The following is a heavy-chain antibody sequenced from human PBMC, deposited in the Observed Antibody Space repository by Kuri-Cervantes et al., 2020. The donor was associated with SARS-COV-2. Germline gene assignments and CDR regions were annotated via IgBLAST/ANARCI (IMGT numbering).Heavy chain of an antibody. CDR3: ARLQHRDGDRSY. CDR1: GFTFSSYG. D-gene: IGHD5-24*01. V-gene: IGHV3-30*02. CDR2: IRYDGSNK. J-gene: IGHJ4*02. Sequence: GESLKISCAASGFTFSSYGMHWVRQAPGKGLEWVAFIRYDGSNKYYADSVKGRFTISRDNSKNTLYLQMNSLRAEDTAVYYRARLQHRDGDRSYWSQGTLVTVSS.